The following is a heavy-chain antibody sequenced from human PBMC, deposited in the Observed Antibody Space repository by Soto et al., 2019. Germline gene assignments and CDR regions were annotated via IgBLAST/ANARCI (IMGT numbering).Heavy chain of an antibody. CDR1: GYTFTNYG. V-gene: IGHV1-18*01. CDR3: ARDPRYGGD. CDR2: ISGYNANT. Sequence: QVQLVQSGAEVKRPGASVKVSCKASGYTFTNYGIIWLRQAPGQGLEWMGWISGYNANTKYAEKLQGRVTMTTDTATSTVYMEVRGLTSDDTAVYYCARDPRYGGDWGQGTLVTVSS. J-gene: IGHJ4*02. D-gene: IGHD1-1*01.